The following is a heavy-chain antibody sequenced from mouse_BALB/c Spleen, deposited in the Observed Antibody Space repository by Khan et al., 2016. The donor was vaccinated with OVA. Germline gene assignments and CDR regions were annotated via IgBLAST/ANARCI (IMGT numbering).Heavy chain of an antibody. D-gene: IGHD4-1*01. Sequence: EVELVESGGDLVKPGGSLKLSCAASGFTFSSYSMSWVRQTPDKRLEWVASISSGGDYTYYPDIVKGRSTLSRDNAKNTLYLEMSSLKSEDTAIYYCASHITGSFAYWGQGTLVTVSA. V-gene: IGHV5-6*01. CDR2: ISSGGDYT. CDR1: GFTFSSYS. J-gene: IGHJ3*01. CDR3: ASHITGSFAY.